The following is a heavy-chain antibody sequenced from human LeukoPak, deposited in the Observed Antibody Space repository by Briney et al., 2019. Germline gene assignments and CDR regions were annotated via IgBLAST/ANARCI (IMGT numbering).Heavy chain of an antibody. CDR3: GLSGNYYYYYMDV. D-gene: IGHD6-25*01. J-gene: IGHJ6*03. Sequence: SVKVSCKASGYTFTGYYMHWVRQAPGQGLEWMGGIIPIFGIPDSAQKFQGRLTITADESTTTAYMELSSLRSDDTAIYYCGLSGNYYYYYMDVWGKGATVTISS. CDR1: GYTFTGYY. CDR2: IIPIFGIP. V-gene: IGHV1-69*13.